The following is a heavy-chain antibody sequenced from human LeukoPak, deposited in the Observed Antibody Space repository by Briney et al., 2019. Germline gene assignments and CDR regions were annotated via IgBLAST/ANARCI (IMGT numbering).Heavy chain of an antibody. CDR2: IYYSGST. Sequence: SETLSLTCTVSGGSISSYYWSWIRQPPGKGLEWIGYIYYSGSTNYNPSLKSRVTISVDTSKNQFSLKLSSVTAADTAVYYCAGILDGYRLYYYDRNAFDIWGQGTMATVSS. J-gene: IGHJ3*02. V-gene: IGHV4-59*01. D-gene: IGHD3-22*01. CDR1: GGSISSYY. CDR3: AGILDGYRLYYYDRNAFDI.